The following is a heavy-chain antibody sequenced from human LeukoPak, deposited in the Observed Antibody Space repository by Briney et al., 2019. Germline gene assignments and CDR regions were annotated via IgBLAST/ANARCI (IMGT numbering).Heavy chain of an antibody. V-gene: IGHV4-4*07. Sequence: SETLSLTCTVSGGSISSYYWSWIRQPAGKGLEWIGRIYTSGSTNYNPSLRSRVTISIDTSKQHFFLKLKSVTAADTAVYYCARADCTNGVCTDYWGQGTLVTVSS. CDR3: ARADCTNGVCTDY. CDR2: IYTSGST. CDR1: GGSISSYY. D-gene: IGHD2-8*01. J-gene: IGHJ4*02.